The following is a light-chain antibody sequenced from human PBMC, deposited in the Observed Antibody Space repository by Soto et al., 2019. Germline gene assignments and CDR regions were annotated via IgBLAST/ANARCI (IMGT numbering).Light chain of an antibody. V-gene: IGKV1-12*01. J-gene: IGKJ1*01. Sequence: DIQMTQSPSSVSASVGDRVTITCRASQGISSWLDWYQQKPGKAPKLLIYAASSLNSGVPSRFSGSGSGTDFTLTISSLQPEDFASYYCQQANSFPWTFGQGTKVEIK. CDR3: QQANSFPWT. CDR2: AAS. CDR1: QGISSW.